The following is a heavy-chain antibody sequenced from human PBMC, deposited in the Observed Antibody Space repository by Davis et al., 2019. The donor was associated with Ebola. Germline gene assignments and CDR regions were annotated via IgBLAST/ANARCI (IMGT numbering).Heavy chain of an antibody. J-gene: IGHJ4*02. CDR3: AKGRLIAVAGKAELVY. CDR2: VNHRGTT. CDR1: GGSFSGYY. Sequence: SETLSLTCAVYGGSFSGYYWSWIRQPPGKGLEWIGEVNHRGTTDYNPSLKSRVTMSVDTSKNQFSLKLKSVTAADTAVYYCAKGRLIAVAGKAELVYWGQGTLVTVSS. D-gene: IGHD6-19*01. V-gene: IGHV4-34*01.